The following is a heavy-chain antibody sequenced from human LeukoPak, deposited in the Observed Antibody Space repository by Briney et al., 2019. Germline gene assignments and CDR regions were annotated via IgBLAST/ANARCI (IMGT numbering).Heavy chain of an antibody. V-gene: IGHV4-59*08. D-gene: IGHD2-15*01. CDR2: ISNSGRT. CDR1: GGSISSYY. J-gene: IGHJ5*02. CDR3: ARHPDIPVIRDGFDP. Sequence: SETLSLTCSVSGGSISSYYWSWIRQPPGMGLEWIGYISNSGRTRYSASLKSRLTISVDTSKNQFSLRLSSVTAADTAVYYCARHPDIPVIRDGFDPWGQGTLVTVSS.